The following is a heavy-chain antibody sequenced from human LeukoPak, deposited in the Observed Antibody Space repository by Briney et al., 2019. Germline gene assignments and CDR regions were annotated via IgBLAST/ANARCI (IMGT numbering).Heavy chain of an antibody. J-gene: IGHJ4*02. CDR2: ISGSGGST. D-gene: IGHD4-17*01. CDR1: GFTFSSYA. Sequence: GGSLRLSXAASGFTFSSYAMSWVRQAPGEGLEWVSAISGSGGSTDYADSVKGRFTISRDNSENTTYLQVNSHRAERTAVYYCAIRSGNYWGQGTLVTVSS. CDR3: AIRSGNY. V-gene: IGHV3-23*01.